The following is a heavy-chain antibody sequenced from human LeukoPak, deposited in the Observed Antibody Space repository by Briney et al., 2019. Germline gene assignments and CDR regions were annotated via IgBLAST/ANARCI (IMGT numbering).Heavy chain of an antibody. D-gene: IGHD3-10*01. Sequence: GESLKISCKGSGYSFTSYWIGWVRQMPGKGLEWMGIIYPGDSDTRYSPSFQGQVTISADKSISTAYLQWSSLKASDTAMYYCAIPSTMVRRVTNYYGMDVWGQGTTVTVSS. J-gene: IGHJ6*02. CDR3: AIPSTMVRRVTNYYGMDV. CDR1: GYSFTSYW. V-gene: IGHV5-51*01. CDR2: IYPGDSDT.